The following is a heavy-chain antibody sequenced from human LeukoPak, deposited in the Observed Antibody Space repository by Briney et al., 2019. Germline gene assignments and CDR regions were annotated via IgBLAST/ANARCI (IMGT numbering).Heavy chain of an antibody. CDR2: IKGTTADGTT. Sequence: GGSLRLSCELSGIPFIDAWMSWVRQAPGKGLEWVGRIKGTTADGTTAYAAPVKGRFLITRDDSQRMVYLQMDSLKIEDTAVHFCTWVDCSGGSCYFASWGQGTQVTVSS. J-gene: IGHJ4*02. V-gene: IGHV3-15*01. CDR3: TWVDCSGGSCYFAS. CDR1: GIPFIDAW. D-gene: IGHD2-15*01.